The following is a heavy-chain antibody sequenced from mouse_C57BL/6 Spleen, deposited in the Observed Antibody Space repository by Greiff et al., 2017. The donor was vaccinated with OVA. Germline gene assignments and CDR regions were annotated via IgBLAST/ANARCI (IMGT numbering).Heavy chain of an antibody. CDR3: ARQCYDYDGGYYAMDY. Sequence: VQLKESGPGLVAPSQSLSITCTVSGFSLTSYGVHWVRQPPGKGLEWLVVIWSAGSTTYNSALKSRLSISKDNSKSQVFLKMNSLQTDDTDMYYCARQCYDYDGGYYAMDYWGQGTSVTVSS. D-gene: IGHD2-4*01. CDR1: GFSLTSYG. J-gene: IGHJ4*01. CDR2: IWSAGST. V-gene: IGHV2-6-1*01.